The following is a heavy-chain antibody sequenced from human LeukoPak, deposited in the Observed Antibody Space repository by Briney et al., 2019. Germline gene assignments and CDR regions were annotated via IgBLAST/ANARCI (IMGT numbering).Heavy chain of an antibody. CDR1: GGSISSYY. CDR3: ARGDLFDY. V-gene: IGHV4-59*01. CDR2: IYYSGST. J-gene: IGHJ4*02. Sequence: PSETLSLTCTVSGGSISSYYWSWIRQPPGKGLEWIGYIYYSGSTNYTPSLKSRVTISVDTSKNQFSLKLSSVTAADTAVYYCARGDLFDYWGQGTLVTVSS.